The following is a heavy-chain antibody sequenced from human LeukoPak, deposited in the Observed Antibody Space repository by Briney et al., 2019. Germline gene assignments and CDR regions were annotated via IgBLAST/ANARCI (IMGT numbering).Heavy chain of an antibody. J-gene: IGHJ5*02. V-gene: IGHV4-38-2*01. D-gene: IGHD6-6*01. Sequence: SETLSLTCAVSGYSICTDYYWGWIRRPPGKGLEWIGSIYNSGSTYYNPPLKRRTTISVDTSKNQFSLKLSSVTAADTAVYYCARNSSSSSPPERYNWFDPWGQGTLVTVSS. CDR2: IYNSGST. CDR1: GYSICTDYY. CDR3: ARNSSSSSPPERYNWFDP.